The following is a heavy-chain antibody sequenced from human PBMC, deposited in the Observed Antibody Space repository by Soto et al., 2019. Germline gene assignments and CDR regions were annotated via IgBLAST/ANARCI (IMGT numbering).Heavy chain of an antibody. CDR3: ARDRRNPTNSYYMDV. Sequence: EVQLVESGGGLVQPGGSLRLSCAASGFTFSSYSMNWVRQAPGKGLEWVSYISSSSSTIYYADTVKGRFTISRDNAKNTLHLQMNSMRAQDMAGDYCARDRRNPTNSYYMDVWGKGTTLTVSS. J-gene: IGHJ6*03. D-gene: IGHD1-1*01. V-gene: IGHV3-48*01. CDR2: ISSSSSTI. CDR1: GFTFSSYS.